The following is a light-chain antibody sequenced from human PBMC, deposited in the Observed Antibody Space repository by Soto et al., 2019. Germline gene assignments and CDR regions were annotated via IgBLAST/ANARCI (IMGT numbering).Light chain of an antibody. Sequence: EIVLTQSPATLSLSPGERVTLSCRASQSVISYLACYPQQPAQPPRLLIYDASNRATGIPARFSGSGSGTDFTLTISSLEPEDFAVYYCQQRSNWPITFGQGTRLEI. CDR1: QSVISY. V-gene: IGKV3-11*01. CDR3: QQRSNWPIT. CDR2: DAS. J-gene: IGKJ5*01.